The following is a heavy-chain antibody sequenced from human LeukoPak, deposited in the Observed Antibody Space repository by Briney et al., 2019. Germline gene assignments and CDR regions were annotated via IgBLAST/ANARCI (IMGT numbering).Heavy chain of an antibody. J-gene: IGHJ4*02. CDR1: GFTFSNAW. D-gene: IGHD3-22*01. V-gene: IGHV3-15*07. CDR3: TTDPTPWDYYDSST. CDR2: IKSKTDGGTT. Sequence: GGSLRLSCAASGFTFSNAWMNWVRQAPGKGLEWFGRIKSKTDGGTTDYAAPVKGRFTISRDDSKNTLYLQMNSLKTEDTAAYYCTTDPTPWDYYDSSTWGQGTLVTVSS.